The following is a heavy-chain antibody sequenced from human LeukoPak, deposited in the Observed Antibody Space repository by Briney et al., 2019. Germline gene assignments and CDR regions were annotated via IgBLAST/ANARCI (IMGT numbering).Heavy chain of an antibody. CDR1: GGSISSSNYY. V-gene: IGHV4-39*01. J-gene: IGHJ4*02. CDR2: IYYSGST. Sequence: KPSETLSLTCTVSGGSISSSNYYWGWIRQPPGKGLEWIGSIYYSGSTYYNPSLKSRVTISVDTSKNQFSLKLSSVTAADTAVYYCARRRGSVLRHFDYWGQGTLVTVSS. D-gene: IGHD5/OR15-5a*01. CDR3: ARRRGSVLRHFDY.